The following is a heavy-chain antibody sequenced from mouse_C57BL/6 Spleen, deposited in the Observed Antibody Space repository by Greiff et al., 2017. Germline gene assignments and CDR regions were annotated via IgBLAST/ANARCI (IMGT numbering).Heavy chain of an antibody. D-gene: IGHD1-1*01. Sequence: DVQLVESEGGLVQPGSSMKLSCTASGFTFSDYYMAWVRQVPEKGLEWVANINYDGSSTYYLDSLKSRFIISRDNAKNILYLQMSSLKSEDTATYYCAREYYGSSYGAMDYWGQGTSVTVSS. CDR1: GFTFSDYY. J-gene: IGHJ4*01. CDR3: AREYYGSSYGAMDY. V-gene: IGHV5-16*01. CDR2: INYDGSST.